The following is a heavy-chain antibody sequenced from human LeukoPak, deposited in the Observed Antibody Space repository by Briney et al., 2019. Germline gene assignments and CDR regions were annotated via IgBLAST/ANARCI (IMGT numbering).Heavy chain of an antibody. Sequence: SETLSLTCTVSGGSISSSSYYWGWIRQPPGKGLEWIGSIYYSGSTYYNPSLKSRVTISVDTSKNQFSLKLSSVTAADTAVYYCASRNPYCSGGSCYTYYYYYMDVWGKGTTVTVSS. J-gene: IGHJ6*03. D-gene: IGHD2-15*01. CDR2: IYYSGST. CDR3: ASRNPYCSGGSCYTYYYYYMDV. V-gene: IGHV4-39*01. CDR1: GGSISSSSYY.